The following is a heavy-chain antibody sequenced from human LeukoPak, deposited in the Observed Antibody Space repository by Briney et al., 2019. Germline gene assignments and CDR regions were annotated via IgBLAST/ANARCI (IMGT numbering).Heavy chain of an antibody. D-gene: IGHD4-23*01. CDR2: INHSGST. CDR3: ARVSRWRSRIEY. V-gene: IGHV4-34*01. Sequence: SETLSLTCAVYGGSFSGYYWSWIRQPPGKGLEWIGEINHSGSTNYNPSLKSRVTISVDTSKNQFSLKLSSVTAADTAVYYCARVSRWRSRIEYWGQGTLVTVSS. CDR1: GGSFSGYY. J-gene: IGHJ4*02.